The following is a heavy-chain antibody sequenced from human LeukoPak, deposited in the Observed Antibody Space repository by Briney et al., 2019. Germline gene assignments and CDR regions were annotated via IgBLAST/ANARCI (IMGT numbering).Heavy chain of an antibody. CDR3: TRGYYDSSGYSNFDY. CDR1: GFTFGDYA. D-gene: IGHD3-22*01. V-gene: IGHV3-49*04. Sequence: GGSLRLSCTASGFTFGDYAMSWVRQAPGKGLEWIGFIRSKAYGGTTEYAASGKGRFTISRDDSKSIAYLQMNSLKTEDTAVYYCTRGYYDSSGYSNFDYWGQGTLVTVSS. CDR2: IRSKAYGGTT. J-gene: IGHJ4*02.